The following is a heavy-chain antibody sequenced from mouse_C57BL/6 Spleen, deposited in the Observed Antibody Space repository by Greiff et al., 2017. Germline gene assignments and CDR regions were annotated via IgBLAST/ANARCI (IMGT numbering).Heavy chain of an antibody. J-gene: IGHJ2*01. Sequence: EVKLQESGGGLVKPGGSLKLSCAASGFTFSDYGMHWVRQAPEKGLEWVAYISSGSSTIYYADTVKGRFTISRDNAKNTLFLQMTSLRSEDTAMYYCARQDGFYFDYWGQGTTLTVSS. V-gene: IGHV5-17*01. CDR1: GFTFSDYG. D-gene: IGHD2-3*01. CDR3: ARQDGFYFDY. CDR2: ISSGSSTI.